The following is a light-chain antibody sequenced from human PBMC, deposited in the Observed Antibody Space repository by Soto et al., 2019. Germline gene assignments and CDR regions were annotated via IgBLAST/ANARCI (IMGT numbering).Light chain of an antibody. CDR2: GAS. V-gene: IGKV3-20*01. CDR1: QSVSSRF. CDR3: QQYGRSTWT. J-gene: IGKJ1*01. Sequence: EIVLTQSPGTLSFSPGDRPTLSCRASQSVSSRFLAWYQKKNGQPPSLLIYGASSRATGIPERLSGSGSGTALTLTISRLENEDFAVYYCQQYGRSTWTFGHGTKVDI.